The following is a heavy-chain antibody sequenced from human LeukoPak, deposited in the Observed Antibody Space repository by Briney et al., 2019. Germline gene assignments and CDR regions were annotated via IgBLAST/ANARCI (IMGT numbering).Heavy chain of an antibody. CDR3: ARGPRREFYYDSSGYRNWFDP. J-gene: IGHJ5*02. CDR2: ISSGSTYM. V-gene: IGHV3-21*01. Sequence: GGSLRLSCAASGFTFSSYSMNWVRQAPGKGLEWVSSISSGSTYMYYADSVKGRFTISRDNAQNSMYLQMNSLRAEDTAVYYCARGPRREFYYDSSGYRNWFDPWGQGTLVTVSS. CDR1: GFTFSSYS. D-gene: IGHD3-22*01.